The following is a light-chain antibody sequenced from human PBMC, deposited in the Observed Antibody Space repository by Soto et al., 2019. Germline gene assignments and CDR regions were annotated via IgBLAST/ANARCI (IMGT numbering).Light chain of an antibody. V-gene: IGKV3-20*01. CDR3: QQYETSPHN. J-gene: IGKJ3*01. Sequence: EIVLTQSPGTLSLSPGERATLPCRASQSVSDRYLAWYQHKPGQAPRLLIEGASSRAAGIPDRFSGSGSGPDFTLTISSVEPEDFAVYYCQQYETSPHNFGPGTRVDL. CDR2: GAS. CDR1: QSVSDRY.